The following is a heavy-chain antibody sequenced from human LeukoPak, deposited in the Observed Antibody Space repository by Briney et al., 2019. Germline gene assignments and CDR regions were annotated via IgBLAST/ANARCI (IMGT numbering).Heavy chain of an antibody. CDR2: IYYSGTT. D-gene: IGHD3-22*01. CDR3: ADSSGRY. Sequence: SEALSLTCSVSGGSISSGSYYWVWIRQPPGKGLEWIGTIYYSGTTYYKPSLKSRVTISVDTSKNQFSLRLSSVTAADTAVYYCADSSGRYWGQGTLVTVSS. CDR1: GGSISSGSYY. V-gene: IGHV4-39*07. J-gene: IGHJ4*02.